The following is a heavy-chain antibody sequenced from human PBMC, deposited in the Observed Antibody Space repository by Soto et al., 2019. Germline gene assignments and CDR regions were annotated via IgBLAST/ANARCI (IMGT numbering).Heavy chain of an antibody. CDR2: ISSSSTI. V-gene: IGHV3-11*04. CDR1: GFTFCDYY. CDR3: ARDRRITIFGDYYYYYDMDV. D-gene: IGHD3-3*01. Sequence: LSLSCAASGFTFCDYYMNWVRQAPGKGLEWVSSISSSSTIYYADSVKGRFTISRDNAKNSLYLQMNSLRAEDTAVYYCARDRRITIFGDYYYYYDMDVWGQGTTVTVSS. J-gene: IGHJ6*02.